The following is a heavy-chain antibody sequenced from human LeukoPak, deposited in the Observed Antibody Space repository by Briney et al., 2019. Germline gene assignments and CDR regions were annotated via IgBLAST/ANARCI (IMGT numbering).Heavy chain of an antibody. J-gene: IGHJ4*02. D-gene: IGHD2-2*01. V-gene: IGHV4-34*01. CDR2: INHSGST. CDR3: ARGPRYCSSTSCPLFDY. Sequence: SETLSLTCAVYGGSFGGYYWSWIRQPPGKGLEWIGEINHSGSTNYNPSLKSRVTISVDTSKNQFSLKLSSVAAADTAVYYCARGPRYCSSTSCPLFDYWGQGTLVTVSS. CDR1: GGSFGGYY.